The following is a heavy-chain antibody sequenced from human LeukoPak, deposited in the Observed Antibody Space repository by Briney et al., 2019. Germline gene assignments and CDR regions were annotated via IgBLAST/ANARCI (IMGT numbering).Heavy chain of an antibody. CDR2: INHSGST. Sequence: PSETLSLTCAVYGGSFSGYYWSWIRQPPGKGLEWIGEINHSGSTNYNPSLKSRVTISVDTSKNQFSLKLSSVTAADTAVYYCARGLEPRRFRGVKRNWFDPWGQGTLVTVSS. CDR1: GGSFSGYY. D-gene: IGHD3-10*01. J-gene: IGHJ5*02. CDR3: ARGLEPRRFRGVKRNWFDP. V-gene: IGHV4-34*01.